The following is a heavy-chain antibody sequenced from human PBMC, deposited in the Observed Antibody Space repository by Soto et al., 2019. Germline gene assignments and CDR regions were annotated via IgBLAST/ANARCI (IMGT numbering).Heavy chain of an antibody. CDR2: ISSGAFTI. CDR1: GGSCGDFC. Sequence: GVSQSLSSGVAGGSCGDFCRTWVRQIPGKGLEWIASISSGAFTISYAAAVKGRFTISRDDGHNSLFLQMDSLRAEDTALYYCARDPTRLEHWGQGTLVTVPS. V-gene: IGHV3-11*01. J-gene: IGHJ4*02. CDR3: ARDPTRLEH.